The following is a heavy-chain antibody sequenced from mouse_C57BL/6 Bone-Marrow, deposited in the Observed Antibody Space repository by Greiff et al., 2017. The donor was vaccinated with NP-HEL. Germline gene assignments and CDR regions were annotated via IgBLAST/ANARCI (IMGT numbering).Heavy chain of an antibody. CDR2: IWSGGST. V-gene: IGHV2-2*01. J-gene: IGHJ2*01. Sequence: QVQLKQSGPGLVQPSQSLSITCTVSGFSLTSYGVHWVRQSPGKGLEWLGVIWSGGSTDDNAAFISRLSISKDNSKSQVFFKMNSLQADDTAIYYCARNGNWFDYWGQGTTLTVSS. D-gene: IGHD2-1*01. CDR3: ARNGNWFDY. CDR1: GFSLTSYG.